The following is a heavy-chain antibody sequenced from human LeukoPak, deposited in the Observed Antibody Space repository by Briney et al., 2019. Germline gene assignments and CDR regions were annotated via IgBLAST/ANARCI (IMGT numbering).Heavy chain of an antibody. J-gene: IGHJ5*02. CDR3: AMVLWQSARPGP. D-gene: IGHD2/OR15-2a*01. V-gene: IGHV4-34*01. CDR1: GGSLINYY. CDR2: IDHTGGT. Sequence: PSETLSLTCAVYGGSLINYYWSWIRQPPGKGLEWIGDIDHTGGTSYNPALRSRVTMSIDPSRNQFYLKINSVTASDTAVYYCAMVLWQSARPGPWDQGSLVTVSS.